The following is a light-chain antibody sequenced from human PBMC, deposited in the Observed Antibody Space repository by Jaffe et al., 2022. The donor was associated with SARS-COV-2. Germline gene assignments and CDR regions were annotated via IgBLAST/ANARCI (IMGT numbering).Light chain of an antibody. J-gene: IGKJ2*01. CDR3: QQSYNGLLYT. Sequence: DIQLTQSPSSLSASVGDRVTISCRSSQDIINFLHWYQQRPGKAPKLLISAASSLQRGVPLRFSGSGSGTDFTLTINSVQPEDVATYFCQQSYNGLLYTFGQGTKLEI. V-gene: IGKV1-39*01. CDR2: AAS. CDR1: QDIINF.